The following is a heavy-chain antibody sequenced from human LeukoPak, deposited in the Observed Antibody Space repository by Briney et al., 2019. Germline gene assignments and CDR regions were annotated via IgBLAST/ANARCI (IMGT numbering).Heavy chain of an antibody. V-gene: IGHV4-4*08. D-gene: IGHD2-2*01. Sequence: SETLSLTCTVSGGSISNYYWSWIRQPPGKGLEWIGRIYTSGSTNYNPSLKSRVTISVDTSKYQFSLKLSSVTAADTAVYYCARDESLYCSSTSCPRGNWFDPWGQGTLVTVSS. CDR1: GGSISNYY. CDR2: IYTSGST. CDR3: ARDESLYCSSTSCPRGNWFDP. J-gene: IGHJ5*02.